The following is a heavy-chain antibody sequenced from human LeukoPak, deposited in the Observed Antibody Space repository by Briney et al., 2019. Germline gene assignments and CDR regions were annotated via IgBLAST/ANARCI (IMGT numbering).Heavy chain of an antibody. V-gene: IGHV3-7*05. CDR3: AKDRTWSASNWYPGVYSFDF. D-gene: IGHD6-13*01. CDR2: INQDESEK. Sequence: GGSLRLSCAASGFSFSNYWMSWVRQAPGRGLEWLANINQDESEKYYVDSVKGRFYVSRDNAKNSLYLQMSSLRAEDTAVYYCAKDRTWSASNWYPGVYSFDFWGHGTMVTVSS. J-gene: IGHJ3*01. CDR1: GFSFSNYW.